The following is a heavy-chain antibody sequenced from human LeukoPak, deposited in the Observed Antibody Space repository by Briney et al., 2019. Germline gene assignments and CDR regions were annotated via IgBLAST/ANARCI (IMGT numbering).Heavy chain of an antibody. V-gene: IGHV3-7*03. CDR1: GFTFSSHC. CDR3: ARDQTTVGLDF. D-gene: IGHD4-23*01. J-gene: IGHJ4*02. Sequence: PGGSLRLSCGASGFTFSSHCMSWVRQVPGKGLEWVANIKQDGSEKYYVDSVEGRFTISRDNAKNSLYLQMNSLRAEDTAVYFCARDQTTVGLDFWGQGTLVSVSS. CDR2: IKQDGSEK.